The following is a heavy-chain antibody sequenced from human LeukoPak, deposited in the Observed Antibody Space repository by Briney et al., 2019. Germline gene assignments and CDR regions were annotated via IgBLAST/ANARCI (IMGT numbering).Heavy chain of an antibody. D-gene: IGHD2-2*01. V-gene: IGHV3-15*01. CDR2: IKSKTQGGTT. Sequence: PGGSLRLSCAVSGITFSNAWMTWVRQAPGKGLEWVGRIKSKTQGGTTDYAAPVKGRFTISRDNAKNSLYLQMNSLRAEDTAVYYCARKYCSTTSCLFDNWGQGTLVTVSS. CDR3: ARKYCSTTSCLFDN. CDR1: GITFSNAW. J-gene: IGHJ4*02.